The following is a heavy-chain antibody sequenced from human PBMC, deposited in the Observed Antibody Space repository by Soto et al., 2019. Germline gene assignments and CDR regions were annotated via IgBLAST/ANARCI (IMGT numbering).Heavy chain of an antibody. CDR1: GGSISSGGYY. J-gene: IGHJ5*02. V-gene: IGHV4-31*03. CDR2: IYYSGST. Sequence: QVQLQESGPGLVKPSQTLSLTCTVSGGSISSGGYYWSWIRQHPGKGLEWIGYIYYSGSTYYNPSLKSRVTISVDTSKNQFSLKLSSVTAADTAVYYCASGVRFLEWFGGPENWFDPWGQGTLVTVSS. D-gene: IGHD3-3*01. CDR3: ASGVRFLEWFGGPENWFDP.